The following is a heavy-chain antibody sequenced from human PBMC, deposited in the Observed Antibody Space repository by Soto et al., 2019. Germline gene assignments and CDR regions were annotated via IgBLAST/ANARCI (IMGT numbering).Heavy chain of an antibody. CDR2: VSYNGGDT. CDR1: GFTFSSYA. CDR3: ARYIRGPTVYYFDF. J-gene: IGHJ4*02. D-gene: IGHD1-1*01. Sequence: GGSLRLSCAASGFTFSSYAMTWVRQAPGKGLEWVSIVSYNGGDTYYANSVKGRFTISRDNSKDTVDLQMNGLRAEDTAVYYCARYIRGPTVYYFDFWGPGVLVTVSS. V-gene: IGHV3-23*01.